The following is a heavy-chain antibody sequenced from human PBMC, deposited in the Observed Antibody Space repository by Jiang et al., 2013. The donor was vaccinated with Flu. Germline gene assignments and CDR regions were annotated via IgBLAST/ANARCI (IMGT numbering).Heavy chain of an antibody. J-gene: IGHJ4*02. CDR2: IFPADSDT. CDR1: GYIFTSYW. D-gene: IGHD1-26*01. Sequence: SCKSSGYIFTSYWIGWVRQMPGKGLEWMGIIFPADSDTRYSPPFQGQVTISVDKSISTAYLQWSSLKASDTAMYYCARPSSGSSRDYWGQGTLVTVSS. V-gene: IGHV5-51*01. CDR3: ARPSSGSSRDY.